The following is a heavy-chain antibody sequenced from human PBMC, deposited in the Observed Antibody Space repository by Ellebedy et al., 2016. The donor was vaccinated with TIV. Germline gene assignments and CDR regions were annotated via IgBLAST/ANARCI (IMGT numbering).Heavy chain of an antibody. CDR3: ARSRAVAGTFGWFDP. D-gene: IGHD6-19*01. Sequence: SQTLSLTCAVYGGSFSGYYWSWIRQPPGKGLEWIGEINHSGSTNYNPSLKSRVTISVDTSKNQFSLKLSSVTAADTAVYYCARSRAVAGTFGWFDPWGQGTLVTVSS. J-gene: IGHJ5*02. CDR1: GGSFSGYY. V-gene: IGHV4-34*01. CDR2: INHSGST.